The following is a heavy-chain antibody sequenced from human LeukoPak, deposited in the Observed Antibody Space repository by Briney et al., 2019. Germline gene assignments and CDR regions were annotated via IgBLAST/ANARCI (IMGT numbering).Heavy chain of an antibody. Sequence: GGSLRLSCAASGFTFSSYEMNWVRQAPGKGLEWVAFIRYDGSNKYYADSVKGRFTISRDNAKNSLYLQMNSLRAEDTAVYYCARDWSTWDAFDIWGQGTLVTVSS. CDR2: IRYDGSNK. V-gene: IGHV3-30*02. J-gene: IGHJ4*02. CDR1: GFTFSSYE. CDR3: ARDWSTWDAFDI. D-gene: IGHD3-16*01.